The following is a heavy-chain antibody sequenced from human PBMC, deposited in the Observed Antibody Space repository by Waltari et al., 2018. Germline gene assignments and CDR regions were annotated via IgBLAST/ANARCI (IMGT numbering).Heavy chain of an antibody. CDR1: GFTFSSYT. CDR3: STWLRAHFDY. J-gene: IGHJ4*02. D-gene: IGHD5-12*01. V-gene: IGHV3-23*01. Sequence: EVQLLESGGALVQPGGSLRLSCAASGFTFSSYTLIWVRQAPGKGLEWVVTISDPATGNTHYADSVKGRFTISRDDSRNTVYLQMNGLIAEDTAVYYCSTWLRAHFDYWGQGTPVTVSS. CDR2: ISDPATGNT.